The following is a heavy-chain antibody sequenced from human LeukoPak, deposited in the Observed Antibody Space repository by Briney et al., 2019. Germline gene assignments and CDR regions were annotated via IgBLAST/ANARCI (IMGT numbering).Heavy chain of an antibody. Sequence: SVNVSCKASGGTFSSYAISWVRQAPGQGLEWMGGIIPIFGTANYAPKFQGRVTITADESTSTAYMELSSLRSEDTAVYYCARVEYSSGWYRRGSFDYWGQGTLVTVSS. CDR1: GGTFSSYA. V-gene: IGHV1-69*01. D-gene: IGHD6-19*01. J-gene: IGHJ4*02. CDR2: IIPIFGTA. CDR3: ARVEYSSGWYRRGSFDY.